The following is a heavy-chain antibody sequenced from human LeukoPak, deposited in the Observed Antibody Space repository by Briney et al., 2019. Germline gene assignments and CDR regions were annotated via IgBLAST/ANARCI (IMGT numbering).Heavy chain of an antibody. Sequence: PGGSLRLSCAASGFTFSSSGMSWVRQAPGKGLEWVSSISGSGSSIYYADSVKGRFTISRDNSKNTLYLQMNSLRAEDTAIYYCTKGVVGATGRYFDYWGQGTLVTVSS. CDR1: GFTFSSSG. J-gene: IGHJ4*02. V-gene: IGHV3-23*01. CDR3: TKGVVGATGRYFDY. D-gene: IGHD1-26*01. CDR2: ISGSGSSI.